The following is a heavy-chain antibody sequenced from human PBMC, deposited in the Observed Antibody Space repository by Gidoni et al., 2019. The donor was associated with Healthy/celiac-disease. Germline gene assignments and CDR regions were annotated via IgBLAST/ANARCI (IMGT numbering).Heavy chain of an antibody. J-gene: IGHJ4*02. CDR2: IKSKTDGGTT. CDR1: GFTFSNAW. Sequence: EVQLVESGGGLVKPGGSLRLSCAASGFTFSNAWMSWGRQAPGKGLAWVGRIKSKTDGGTTDYAEPVKGRFTISRDDSKNTMYLQMNSLKTEDTAVYYCTTGGDYGDYYAFDYWGQGTLVTVSS. V-gene: IGHV3-15*01. CDR3: TTGGDYGDYYAFDY. D-gene: IGHD4-17*01.